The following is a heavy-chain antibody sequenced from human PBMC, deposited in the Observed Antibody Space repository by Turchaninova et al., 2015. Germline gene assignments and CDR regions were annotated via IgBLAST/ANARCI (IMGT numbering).Heavy chain of an antibody. D-gene: IGHD3-22*01. CDR2: ISGSSDST. Sequence: LSYAASGFPFNSSTIDWVRPAPGKGLEWVSAISGSSDSTYYADSVKGRFTISRDNSRNTLYMQMNSLRAEDTAVYYCAKRYYSDSSGYLGSIDYWGQGTLVTVSS. CDR1: GFPFNSST. CDR3: AKRYYSDSSGYLGSIDY. J-gene: IGHJ4*02. V-gene: IGHV3-23*01.